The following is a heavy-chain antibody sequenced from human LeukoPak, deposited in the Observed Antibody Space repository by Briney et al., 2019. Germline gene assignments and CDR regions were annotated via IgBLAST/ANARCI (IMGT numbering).Heavy chain of an antibody. V-gene: IGHV4-30-2*01. CDR3: ARVMYYYDSSGYYYNYYGMDV. Sequence: SETLSLTCAVSGGSISSGGYSWNWIRQPPGKGLEWIGYIYHTGNTFYNPSLKSRVTISVDRSKNQFSLKLSSVTAADTAVYYCARVMYYYDSSGYYYNYYGMDVWGQGTTVTVSS. CDR1: GGSISSGGYS. J-gene: IGHJ6*02. CDR2: IYHTGNT. D-gene: IGHD3-22*01.